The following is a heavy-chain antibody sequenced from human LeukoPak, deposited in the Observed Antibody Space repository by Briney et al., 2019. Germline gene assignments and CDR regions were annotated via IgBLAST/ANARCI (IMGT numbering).Heavy chain of an antibody. CDR3: ARDGGLRSMNTANWFDP. D-gene: IGHD5-12*01. Sequence: GGSLRLSCAASGFTFSSHWMHWVRQAPGKGLVWVSRISTDGSSTSYADSVKGRFTISRDNAKNTLYLQMNSLRAEDTAVYYCARDGGLRSMNTANWFDPWGQGTLVTVSS. V-gene: IGHV3-74*01. J-gene: IGHJ5*02. CDR2: ISTDGSST. CDR1: GFTFSSHW.